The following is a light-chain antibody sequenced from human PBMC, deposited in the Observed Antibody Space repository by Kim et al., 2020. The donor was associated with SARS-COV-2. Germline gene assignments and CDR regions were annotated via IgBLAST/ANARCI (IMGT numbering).Light chain of an antibody. J-gene: IGLJ3*02. CDR2: RDN. CDR3: ATWGDSLSGRA. V-gene: IGLV1-47*01. Sequence: GQTVFIACSSRSFNIGCYYEYWYQQVPGTAPKLLIYRDNQRPSGVPGRFSASKSGTSASLAINGLRSEDEADYYCATWGDSLSGRAFGGGTKVTVL. CDR1: SFNIGCYY.